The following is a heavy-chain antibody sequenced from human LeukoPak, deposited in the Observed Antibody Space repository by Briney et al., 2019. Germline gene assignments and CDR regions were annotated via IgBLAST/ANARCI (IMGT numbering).Heavy chain of an antibody. D-gene: IGHD3-3*01. J-gene: IGHJ5*02. CDR3: ARGPSFDSWSGYESKNWFDP. V-gene: IGHV4-34*01. Sequence: SETLSLTCAVYGGSFSGYYWSWIRQPPGKGLEWIGEINHSGSTNYNPSLKSRVTISVDTSKNQFSLKLSSVTAADTAVYYCARGPSFDSWSGYESKNWFDPWGQGTLVTVSS. CDR2: INHSGST. CDR1: GGSFSGYY.